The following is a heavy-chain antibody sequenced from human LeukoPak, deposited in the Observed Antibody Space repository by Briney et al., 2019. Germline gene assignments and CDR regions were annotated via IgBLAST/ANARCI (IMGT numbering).Heavy chain of an antibody. CDR1: GFTFSSFA. V-gene: IGHV3-23*01. Sequence: GESLCLSCAASGFTFSSFAMSWVRQAPGKGLEGVSAIGGSGGSIYYADSVKGRFTISRDNSKNTLYMQMNSLRAEDTAVYYCAKDKGEYYDFWSGYPQGLHDYWGQGTLVTVSS. J-gene: IGHJ4*02. CDR2: IGGSGGSI. CDR3: AKDKGEYYDFWSGYPQGLHDY. D-gene: IGHD3-3*01.